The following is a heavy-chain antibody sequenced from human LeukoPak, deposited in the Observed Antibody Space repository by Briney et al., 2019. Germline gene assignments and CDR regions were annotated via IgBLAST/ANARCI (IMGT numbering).Heavy chain of an antibody. CDR2: ISAYNGNT. CDR3: ARDSDNWNDWGFAQIDY. J-gene: IGHJ4*02. CDR1: GYTFTSYG. V-gene: IGHV1-18*01. D-gene: IGHD1-20*01. Sequence: ASVKVSCKASGYTFTSYGISWVRQAPGQGLEWMGWISAYNGNTNYAQKLQGRVTMTTDTSTSTAYMELRSLRSDDTAVYYCARDSDNWNDWGFAQIDYWGQGTLVAVSS.